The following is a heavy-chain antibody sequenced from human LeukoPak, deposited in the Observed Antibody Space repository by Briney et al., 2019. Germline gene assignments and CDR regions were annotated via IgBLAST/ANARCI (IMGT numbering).Heavy chain of an antibody. CDR1: GGTFSSYA. CDR3: ARPPGEYYYDSSGYSNALED. V-gene: IGHV1-2*02. Sequence: ASVKVSCKASGGTFSSYAISWVRQAPGQGLEWMGWINPNSGGTNYAQKFQGRVTMTRDTSISTAYMELSRLRSDDTAVYYCARPPGEYYYDSSGYSNALEDWGQGTLVTVSS. J-gene: IGHJ4*02. CDR2: INPNSGGT. D-gene: IGHD3-22*01.